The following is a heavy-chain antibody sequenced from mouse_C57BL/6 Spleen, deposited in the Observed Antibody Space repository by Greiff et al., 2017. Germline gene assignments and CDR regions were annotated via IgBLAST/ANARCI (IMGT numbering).Heavy chain of an antibody. CDR3: ASLRQGFYYAMDY. CDR1: GYTFTDYY. V-gene: IGHV1-26*01. Sequence: EVQLQQSGPELVKPGASVKISCKASGYTFTDYYMNWVKQSHGKSLEWIGDINPNNGGTSYNQKFKGKATLTVDKSSSTAYMELRSLTSEDSAVYYCASLRQGFYYAMDYWGQGTSVTVSS. J-gene: IGHJ4*01. D-gene: IGHD2-12*01. CDR2: INPNNGGT.